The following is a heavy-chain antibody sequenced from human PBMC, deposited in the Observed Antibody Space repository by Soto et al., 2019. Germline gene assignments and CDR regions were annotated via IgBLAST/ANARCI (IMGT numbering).Heavy chain of an antibody. CDR3: ARVWATYYYDSSGYYRLDV. CDR1: GGTFSSYA. Sequence: ASVKVSCKASGGTFSSYAISWVRHAPGQGLEWMGGIIPIFGTANYAQKFQGRVTNTADESTSTAYMELSSLRSADTAVYYCARVWATYYYDSSGYYRLDVWGQGTTVTVCS. J-gene: IGHJ6*02. D-gene: IGHD3-22*01. CDR2: IIPIFGTA. V-gene: IGHV1-69*13.